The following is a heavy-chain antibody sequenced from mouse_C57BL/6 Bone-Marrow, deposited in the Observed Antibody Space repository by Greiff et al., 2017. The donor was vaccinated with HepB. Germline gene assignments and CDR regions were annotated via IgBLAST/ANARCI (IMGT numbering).Heavy chain of an antibody. CDR3: ARGGSYYGNAMDY. Sequence: VQLQQSGPELVKPGASVKMSCKASGYTFTDYNMHWVKQSHGKSLEWIGYINPNNGGTSYNQKFKGKATLTVNKSSSTAYMELRSLTSEDSAVYYCARGGSYYGNAMDYWGQGTSVTVSS. J-gene: IGHJ4*01. CDR2: INPNNGGT. D-gene: IGHD1-1*01. CDR1: GYTFTDYN. V-gene: IGHV1-22*01.